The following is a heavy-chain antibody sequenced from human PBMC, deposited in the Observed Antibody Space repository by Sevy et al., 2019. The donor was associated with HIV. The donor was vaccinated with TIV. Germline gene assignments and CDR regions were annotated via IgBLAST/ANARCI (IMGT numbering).Heavy chain of an antibody. J-gene: IGHJ5*02. CDR1: GDSVTSSPHY. Sequence: SETLSLTCIVSGDSVTSSPHYWTWIRQPPGKGLEWIAYIYYTGNTNYNPSLRDRVTISVDISKNQFSLKLSSVTAADTAVYYCARVVGESCSGGTCSGWFDHWGQGTQVTVSS. D-gene: IGHD2-15*01. V-gene: IGHV4-61*01. CDR3: ARVVGESCSGGTCSGWFDH. CDR2: IYYTGNT.